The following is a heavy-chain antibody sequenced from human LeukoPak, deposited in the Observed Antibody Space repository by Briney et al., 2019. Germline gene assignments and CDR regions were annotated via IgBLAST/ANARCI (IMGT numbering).Heavy chain of an antibody. CDR1: GFTFSSYS. CDR3: ARAYCSSTSCYAQLMDV. D-gene: IGHD2-2*01. CDR2: ISSSSSYI. Sequence: PGGSLRLSCAASGFTFSSYSMNWVRQAPGKGLEWVSSISSSSSYIYYADSVKGRFTISRDNAKNSLYLQMNSLRAEDTAVYYCARAYCSSTSCYAQLMDVWGQGTTVTVSS. J-gene: IGHJ6*02. V-gene: IGHV3-21*01.